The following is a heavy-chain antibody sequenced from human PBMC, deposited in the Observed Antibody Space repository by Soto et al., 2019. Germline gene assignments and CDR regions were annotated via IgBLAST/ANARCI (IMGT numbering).Heavy chain of an antibody. J-gene: IGHJ4*02. V-gene: IGHV3-23*01. CDR2: ISARGGSS. CDR1: GFSFSSYA. D-gene: IGHD2-8*01. Sequence: EVQLLESGGGLVQPGGSLRLSCAASGFSFSSYAMVWVRQAPGKGLEWVSVISARGGSSYIADSVKGRFTRSRDNSKNVLSLEMNSLRAEDTATYFCAKGSIENGASVDNWGQGTLVLVSS. CDR3: AKGSIENGASVDN.